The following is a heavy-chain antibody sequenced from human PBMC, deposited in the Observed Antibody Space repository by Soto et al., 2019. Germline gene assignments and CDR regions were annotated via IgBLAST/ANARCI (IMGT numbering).Heavy chain of an antibody. CDR1: GFTFSSCT. CDR2: ISPSTSHI. CDR3: SGCSGGACHQNYGMDV. J-gene: IGHJ6*02. V-gene: IGHV3-21*01. Sequence: EVHLVESGGGLVKPGGSLRLSCAVSGFTFSSCTMTWVRQAPGKGLEWVSSISPSTSHIYYADSVKGRFTISRENAINSPFLQMNSLRAEDTAVYYCSGCSGGACHQNYGMDVWGQGNTVTVSS. D-gene: IGHD2-15*01.